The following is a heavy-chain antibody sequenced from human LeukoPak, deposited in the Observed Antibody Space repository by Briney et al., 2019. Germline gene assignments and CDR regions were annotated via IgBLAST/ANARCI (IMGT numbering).Heavy chain of an antibody. Sequence: GASVKVSCKASGYTFTGYYMHWVRQAPGQGLEWMGWINPNSGGTNYARKSQGRVTMTRDTSISTAYMELSRLRSDDTAVYYCARVRYYGSGSYYLYFDYWGQGTLVTVSS. CDR1: GYTFTGYY. CDR3: ARVRYYGSGSYYLYFDY. D-gene: IGHD3-10*01. V-gene: IGHV1-2*02. CDR2: INPNSGGT. J-gene: IGHJ4*02.